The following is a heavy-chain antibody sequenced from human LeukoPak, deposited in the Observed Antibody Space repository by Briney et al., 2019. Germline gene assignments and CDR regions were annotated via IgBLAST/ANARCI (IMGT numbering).Heavy chain of an antibody. CDR2: IYSGGST. J-gene: IGHJ4*02. D-gene: IGHD6-19*01. V-gene: IGHV3-53*01. Sequence: PAGSLRLSCAASGFTVSSNYMSWVRQAPGKGLEWVSVIYSGGSTYYADSVKGRFTISRDNSKNTLYLQMNSLRAEDTAVYYCARGMQWLVLGDWGQGTLVTVSS. CDR1: GFTVSSNY. CDR3: ARGMQWLVLGD.